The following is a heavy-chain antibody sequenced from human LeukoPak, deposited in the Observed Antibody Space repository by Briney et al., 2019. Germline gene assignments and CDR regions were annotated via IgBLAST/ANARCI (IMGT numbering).Heavy chain of an antibody. CDR3: AKDEGFPPYQLLWEYYYYYGMDV. D-gene: IGHD2-2*01. V-gene: IGHV3-30*18. CDR1: GFTFSSYG. Sequence: GGSLRLSCAASGFTFSSYGMHWVRQAPGKGLEWVAVISYDGSNKYYADSVMGRFTISRDNSKNTLYLQMNSLRAEDTAVYYCAKDEGFPPYQLLWEYYYYYGMDVWGQGTTVTVSS. J-gene: IGHJ6*02. CDR2: ISYDGSNK.